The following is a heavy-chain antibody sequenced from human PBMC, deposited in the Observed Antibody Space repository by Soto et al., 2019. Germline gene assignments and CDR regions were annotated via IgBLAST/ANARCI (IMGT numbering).Heavy chain of an antibody. V-gene: IGHV3-23*01. Sequence: GGSLRLSCAASGFTFSSYAMSWVRQAPGKGLEWVSAISGSGGSTYYADSVKGRLTISRDNSKNTLYLQMNSLRAEDTAVYYCAKDRKGPVRARGIAAAGPFDYWGQGTLVTVSS. J-gene: IGHJ4*02. CDR3: AKDRKGPVRARGIAAAGPFDY. D-gene: IGHD6-13*01. CDR2: ISGSGGST. CDR1: GFTFSSYA.